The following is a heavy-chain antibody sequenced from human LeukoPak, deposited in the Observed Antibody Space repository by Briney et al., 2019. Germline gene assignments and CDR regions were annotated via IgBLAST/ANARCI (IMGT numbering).Heavy chain of an antibody. CDR2: IRSKANSYAT. Sequence: QAGGSLRLSCAASGFTFSGSAMHWVRQASGKGLEWVGRIRSKANSYATAYAASVKGRFTISRDNSKDTLYLQMNSLRAEDTAVYYCAKLPTSIAARLPRSYYYMDVWGKGTTVTVSS. D-gene: IGHD6-6*01. CDR1: GFTFSGSA. V-gene: IGHV3-73*01. J-gene: IGHJ6*03. CDR3: AKLPTSIAARLPRSYYYMDV.